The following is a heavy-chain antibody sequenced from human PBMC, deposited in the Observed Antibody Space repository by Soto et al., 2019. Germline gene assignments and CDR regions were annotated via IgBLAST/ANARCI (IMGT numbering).Heavy chain of an antibody. CDR2: FDPEDGET. Sequence: ASVKVSCKASGYTFTSSGISWVRQAPGKGLEWMGGFDPEDGETIYAQKFQGRVTMTEDTSTDTAYMELSSLRSEDTAVYYCETDLFRYYYDSCSWGQGTLVTVS. CDR1: GYTFTSSG. D-gene: IGHD3-22*01. J-gene: IGHJ5*02. V-gene: IGHV1-24*01. CDR3: ETDLFRYYYDSCS.